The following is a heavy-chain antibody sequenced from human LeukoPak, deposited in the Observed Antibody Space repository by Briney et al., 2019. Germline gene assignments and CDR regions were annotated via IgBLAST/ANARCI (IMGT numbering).Heavy chain of an antibody. CDR2: ISSSSSYI. J-gene: IGHJ6*02. CDR1: GFTFSSYS. Sequence: GGSLRLSCAASGFTFSSYSMNWVRQAPGKGLEWVSSISSSSSYIYYADSVKGRFTISRDNAKNSLYLQMNSLRAEDTAVYYCAREPLRDPYYYYGMDVWGQGTTVTVSS. CDR3: AREPLRDPYYYYGMDV. V-gene: IGHV3-21*01. D-gene: IGHD5-24*01.